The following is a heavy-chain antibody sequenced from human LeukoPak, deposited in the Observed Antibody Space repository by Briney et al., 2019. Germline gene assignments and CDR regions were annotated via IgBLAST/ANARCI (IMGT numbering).Heavy chain of an antibody. CDR3: ARGVRWLQLSYFDY. V-gene: IGHV4-31*03. D-gene: IGHD5-24*01. J-gene: IGHJ4*02. CDR1: TGSISSGVYY. CDR2: IYYSGST. Sequence: SETLSLTCPVSTGSISSGVYYWSWIRQHPGKGLEWIGYIYYSGSTYYNPSLKSRVTISVDTSKNQFSLKLSSVTAADTAVYYCARGVRWLQLSYFDYWGQGTLVTVSS.